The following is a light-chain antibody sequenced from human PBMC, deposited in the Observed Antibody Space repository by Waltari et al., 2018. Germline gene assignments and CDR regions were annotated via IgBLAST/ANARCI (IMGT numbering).Light chain of an antibody. J-gene: IGLJ2*01. Sequence: QSALTQPASVSGSPGQSITISCTGTNTDVGGYNLISWYRQHPGKAPQLMIYEAFKRPSGVSNRFSGSKSGNTASLTISGLQAEDEADYYCCSYAGSQSVVFGGGTKLTVL. CDR3: CSYAGSQSVV. CDR2: EAF. V-gene: IGLV2-23*01. CDR1: NTDVGGYNL.